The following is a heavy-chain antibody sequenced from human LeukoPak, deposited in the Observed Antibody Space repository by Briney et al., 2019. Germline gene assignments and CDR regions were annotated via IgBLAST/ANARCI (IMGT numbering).Heavy chain of an antibody. Sequence: GGSLRLSCAGSGFTFSSYSMNWVRQAPGKGLEWVAFIRYDGSDKYYADSVKGRFTISRDNSKNTLYLQMNSLRAEDTAVYYCAKDLGQHCSSTSCYNWFDPWGQGTLVTVSS. J-gene: IGHJ5*02. CDR3: AKDLGQHCSSTSCYNWFDP. V-gene: IGHV3-30*02. CDR1: GFTFSSYS. CDR2: IRYDGSDK. D-gene: IGHD2-2*01.